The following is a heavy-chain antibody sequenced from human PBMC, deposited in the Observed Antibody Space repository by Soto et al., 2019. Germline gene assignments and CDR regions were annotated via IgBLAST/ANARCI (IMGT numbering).Heavy chain of an antibody. CDR1: GFTFSVYA. Sequence: EVRLLESGGGLVQPGGSLRLSCAASGFTFSVYAMSWVRQAPGKGLEWVSGISGSGDSTHYADSVKGRFTVSRDNSKSMLYLPTNSLRAEDTAIYVCAKALYGGFTYWGQGTLVTVSS. J-gene: IGHJ4*02. V-gene: IGHV3-23*01. CDR2: ISGSGDST. D-gene: IGHD3-10*01. CDR3: AKALYGGFTY.